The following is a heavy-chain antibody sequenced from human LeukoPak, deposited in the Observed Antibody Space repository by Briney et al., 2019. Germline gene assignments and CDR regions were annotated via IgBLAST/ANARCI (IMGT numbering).Heavy chain of an antibody. CDR2: IYYSGST. D-gene: IGHD3-22*01. V-gene: IGHV4-30-4*01. CDR3: ARYYYDSSGYPTGAFDI. J-gene: IGHJ3*02. Sequence: NPSENLSLTCTVSGGSISSGDYYWSWIRQPPGKGLEWIGYIYYSGSTYYNPSLKSRVTISVDTSKNQFSLKLSSVTAADTAVYYCARYYYDSSGYPTGAFDIWGQGTMVTVSS. CDR1: GGSISSGDYY.